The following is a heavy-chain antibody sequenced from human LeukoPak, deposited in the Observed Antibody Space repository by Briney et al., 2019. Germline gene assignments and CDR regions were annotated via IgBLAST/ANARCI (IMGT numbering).Heavy chain of an antibody. CDR3: ARGYCGGDCYGD. J-gene: IGHJ1*01. CDR2: IDSSSSHI. D-gene: IGHD2-21*02. CDR1: GFSFSSYA. Sequence: GGSLRLSCEASGFSFSSYAMNWVRQAPGKGLEWVASIDSSSSHIYYADSVKGRFTISRDNTKSSLYLQMNSLRAEDMAVYYCARGYCGGDCYGDWGQGTLVTVSS. V-gene: IGHV3-21*01.